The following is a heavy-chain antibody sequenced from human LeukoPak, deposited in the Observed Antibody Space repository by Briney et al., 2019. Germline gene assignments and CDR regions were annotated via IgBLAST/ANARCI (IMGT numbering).Heavy chain of an antibody. CDR3: ARGPTTYFDC. D-gene: IGHD1-1*01. Sequence: PGGSLRLSCAASGFTFSSYWMHWVRHAPGKGLVWVSRINTDGSSTSYADSVKGRFTISRDNAKNTLYMQMDSRIAEDTAVYYCARGPTTYFDCWGQGTLVTVSS. J-gene: IGHJ4*02. V-gene: IGHV3-74*01. CDR1: GFTFSSYW. CDR2: INTDGSST.